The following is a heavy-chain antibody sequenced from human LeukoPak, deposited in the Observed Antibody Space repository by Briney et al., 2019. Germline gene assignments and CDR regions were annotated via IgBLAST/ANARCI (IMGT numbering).Heavy chain of an antibody. CDR2: INTNTGNP. CDR3: ARDMSTDYYYYMDV. V-gene: IGHV7-4-1*02. CDR1: GYTFTGYY. Sequence: GASVKVSCKASGYTFTGYYMHWVRQAPGQGLEWMGWINTNTGNPTYAQGFTGRFVFSLDTSVSTAYLQISSLKAEDTAVYYCARDMSTDYYYYMDVWGKGTTVTVSS. J-gene: IGHJ6*03. D-gene: IGHD3-16*01.